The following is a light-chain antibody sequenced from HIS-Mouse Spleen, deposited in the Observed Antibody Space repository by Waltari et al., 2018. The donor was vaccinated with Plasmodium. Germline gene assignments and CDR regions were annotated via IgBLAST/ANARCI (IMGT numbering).Light chain of an antibody. V-gene: IGKV3-15*01. CDR3: QQYNNWPPYT. Sequence: EIVMTHSPATLSVSPGERATLSCRASQIVSSNLACYQQKPGQAPRLLIYGASTRAHGIPARFSGSGSGTEFTLTISSLQSEDFAVYYCQQYNNWPPYTFGQGTKLEIK. CDR1: QIVSSN. CDR2: GAS. J-gene: IGKJ2*01.